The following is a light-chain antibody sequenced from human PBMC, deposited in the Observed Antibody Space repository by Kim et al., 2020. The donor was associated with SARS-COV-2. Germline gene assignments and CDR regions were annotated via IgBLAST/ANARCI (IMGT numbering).Light chain of an antibody. CDR1: SIDIGGYNH. J-gene: IGLJ1*01. CDR2: GVS. CDR3: SSYTDNSSRYV. V-gene: IGLV2-14*03. Sequence: QSITIACTGSSIDIGGYNHVSWYQQYPGKAPKLVIYGVSNRPSGVSSRFSGSKSGNMASLTISGLQIEDEADFYCSSYTDNSSRYVFGTGTKVTVL.